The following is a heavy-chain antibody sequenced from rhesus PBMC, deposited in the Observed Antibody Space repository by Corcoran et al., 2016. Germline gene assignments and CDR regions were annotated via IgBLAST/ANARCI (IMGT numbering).Heavy chain of an antibody. CDR1: GFSFRDHY. D-gene: IGHD1-1-1*01. Sequence: EVKLEEAGGGLVKPGGSLRLSCAASGFSFRDHYMDWVRQARGKGRGWVPGISKGGVSTGYADAVKSRFTGSRENAKNTLYVQMNSRRVEDTAVYYCARVYRGIDSWGQGVLVTVSS. V-gene: IGHV3-178*01. CDR2: ISKGGVST. J-gene: IGHJ4*01. CDR3: ARVYRGIDS.